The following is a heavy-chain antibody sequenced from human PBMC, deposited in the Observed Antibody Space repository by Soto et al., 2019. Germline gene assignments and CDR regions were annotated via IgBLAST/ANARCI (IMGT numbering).Heavy chain of an antibody. J-gene: IGHJ5*02. CDR3: ARGVGYDFWSGYLNWFDP. D-gene: IGHD3-3*01. CDR2: INHSGST. Sequence: QVQLQQWGAGLLKPSETLSLTCAVYGGSFSGYYWSWIRQPPGKGLEGIGEINHSGSTNYNPSLKSRVTISVDTSKNQFSLKLSSVTAADTAVYYCARGVGYDFWSGYLNWFDPWGQGTLVTVSS. CDR1: GGSFSGYY. V-gene: IGHV4-34*01.